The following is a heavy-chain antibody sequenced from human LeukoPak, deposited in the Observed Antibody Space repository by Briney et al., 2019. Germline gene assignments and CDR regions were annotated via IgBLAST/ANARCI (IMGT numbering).Heavy chain of an antibody. D-gene: IGHD2-15*01. Sequence: GGSLRLSCAASGFTFSDYAMHWVRQAPGKGLEWVAVISKDGSDKYYPGSVRGRFTISRDNSKNTLYLQMNSLRAEDTAVYYGVAAPDYYYYGMDVWGQGTTVTVSS. CDR1: GFTFSDYA. J-gene: IGHJ6*02. CDR3: VAAPDYYYYGMDV. V-gene: IGHV3-30-3*01. CDR2: ISKDGSDK.